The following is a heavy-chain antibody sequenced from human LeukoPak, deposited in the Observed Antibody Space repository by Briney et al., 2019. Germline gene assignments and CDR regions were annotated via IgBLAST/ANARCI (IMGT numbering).Heavy chain of an antibody. J-gene: IGHJ6*03. CDR2: ISTSGGST. D-gene: IGHD1-26*01. CDR3: ARDAVGATLYYYYMDV. CDR1: GFTFSSYG. V-gene: IGHV3-23*01. Sequence: PGGSLRLSCAASGFTFSSYGMSWVRQAPGKGLGWVSTISTSGGSTYYADSVKGRFTISRDNSKNTLYLQMNSLRAEDTAVYYCARDAVGATLYYYYMDVWGKGTTVTVSS.